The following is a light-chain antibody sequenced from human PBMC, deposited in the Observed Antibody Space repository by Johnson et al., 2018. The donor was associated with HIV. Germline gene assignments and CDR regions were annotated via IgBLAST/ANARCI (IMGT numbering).Light chain of an antibody. CDR1: SSNIGNNY. V-gene: IGLV1-51*01. CDR3: GTWDSSLSAVYV. CDR2: DNN. J-gene: IGLJ1*01. Sequence: QSVLTQPPSVSAAPGQKVTISCSGSSSNIGNNYVSWYQQLPGTATKLLIYDNNKRPSGIPDRFSGSKSGTSATLGITGLQTGDEADYYCGTWDSSLSAVYVFGTGTKVTVL.